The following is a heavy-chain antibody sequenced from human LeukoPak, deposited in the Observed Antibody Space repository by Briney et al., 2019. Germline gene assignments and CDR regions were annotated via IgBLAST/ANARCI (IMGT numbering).Heavy chain of an antibody. V-gene: IGHV3-23*01. D-gene: IGHD2-2*01. CDR1: GFTSSSFG. J-gene: IGHJ6*02. CDR2: ISGSGGNT. Sequence: GGSLRLSCAAAGFTSSSFGMSWVRQAPGKGLEWVSSISGSGGNTYYADSVKGRFAISRDNSKNTLSLQMNSLRAEDTALYYCATHGAKYQLPNPYYYYPMDVWGPGTTVTVSS. CDR3: ATHGAKYQLPNPYYYYPMDV.